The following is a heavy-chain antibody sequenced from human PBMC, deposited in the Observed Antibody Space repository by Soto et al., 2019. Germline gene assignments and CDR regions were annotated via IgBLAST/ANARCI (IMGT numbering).Heavy chain of an antibody. D-gene: IGHD3-3*01. CDR1: GFTFSSYA. CDR3: AKSPAGYYDFWSGYPDFDY. CDR2: ISGSGGST. J-gene: IGHJ4*02. V-gene: IGHV3-23*01. Sequence: GGSLRLSCAASGFTFSSYAMSWVRQAPGKGLEWVSAISGSGGSTYYADSVKGRFTISRDNSKNTLYLQMNSLRAEDTAVYYCAKSPAGYYDFWSGYPDFDYWGQGTLVTVSS.